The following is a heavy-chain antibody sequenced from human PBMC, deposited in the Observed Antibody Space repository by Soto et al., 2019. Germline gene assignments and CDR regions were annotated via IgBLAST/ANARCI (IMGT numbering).Heavy chain of an antibody. J-gene: IGHJ3*02. Sequence: TGGSLRLSCAVSGFSVSNTYMSWVRQAPGKGLEWISVIYRGRATYYADSVKGRFTISRDDSRNTVYLQMNSLTTEDTAVHFCARDRSDSSRADSFDIWGQGTMVTVSS. CDR1: GFSVSNTY. CDR2: IYRGRAT. CDR3: ARDRSDSSRADSFDI. V-gene: IGHV3-53*01. D-gene: IGHD6-25*01.